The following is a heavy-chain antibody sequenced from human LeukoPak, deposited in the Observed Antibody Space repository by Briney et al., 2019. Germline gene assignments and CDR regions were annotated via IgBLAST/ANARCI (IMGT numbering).Heavy chain of an antibody. CDR2: MNPNSGNT. J-gene: IGHJ5*02. D-gene: IGHD1-26*01. V-gene: IGHV1-8*02. Sequence: ASVKVSCKASGGTFSSYAISWVRQATGQGLEWMGWMNPNSGNTGYAQKFQGRVTMTRNTSISTAYMELSSLRSEDTAVYYCARSSGSYSGYDWFDPWGQGTLVTVSS. CDR1: GGTFSSYA. CDR3: ARSSGSYSGYDWFDP.